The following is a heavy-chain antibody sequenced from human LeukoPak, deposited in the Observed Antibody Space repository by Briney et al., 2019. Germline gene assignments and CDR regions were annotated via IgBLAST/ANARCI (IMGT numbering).Heavy chain of an antibody. CDR2: IRYDGSNK. V-gene: IGHV3-30*02. D-gene: IGHD2-21*01. CDR3: AKWAAPDCGGDCSSDY. J-gene: IGHJ4*02. CDR1: GFTFSSYG. Sequence: GGSLRLSCAASGFTFSSYGVHWVRQAPGKGLEWVAFIRYDGSNKYYADSVKGRFTISRDNSKNTLYLQMNSLRAEDTAVYYCAKWAAPDCGGDCSSDYWGQGTLVTVSS.